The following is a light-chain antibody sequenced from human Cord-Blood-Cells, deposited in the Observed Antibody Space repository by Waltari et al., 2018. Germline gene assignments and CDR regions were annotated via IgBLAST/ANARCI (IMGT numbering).Light chain of an antibody. V-gene: IGKV1-33*01. J-gene: IGKJ4*01. CDR3: PQYDTLPLT. CDR2: DAS. CDR1: QDISNY. Sequence: DIQMTQSPSPLSASVGDRVSITCQASQDISNYLNWYQQKPGKAPKLLIYDASNLETGVPSRFSGSGSGTDFTFTISSLQPEDIATYYCPQYDTLPLTFGGGTKVELK.